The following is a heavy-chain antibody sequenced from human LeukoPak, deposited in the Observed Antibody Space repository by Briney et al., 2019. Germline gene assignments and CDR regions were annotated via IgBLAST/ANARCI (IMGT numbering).Heavy chain of an antibody. CDR2: ISGSGGST. CDR1: GFTFSSYA. Sequence: GGSLRLSCAASGFTFSSYAMSWVRQAPGKGPEWVSAISGSGGSTYYADSVKGRFTISRDNSKNTLYLQMNSLRAEDTAVYYCAKESGYYGSGSSDYWGQGTLVTVSS. CDR3: AKESGYYGSGSSDY. D-gene: IGHD3-10*01. V-gene: IGHV3-23*01. J-gene: IGHJ4*02.